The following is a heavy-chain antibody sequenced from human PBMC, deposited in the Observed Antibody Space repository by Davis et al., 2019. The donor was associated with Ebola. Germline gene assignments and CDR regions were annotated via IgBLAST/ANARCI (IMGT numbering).Heavy chain of an antibody. V-gene: IGHV1-18*01. J-gene: IGHJ4*02. CDR2: ISAYNGNT. D-gene: IGHD6-13*01. CDR1: GGTFTSYG. Sequence: ASVKVSCKASGGTFTSYGISWVRQAPGQGLEWMGWISAYNGNTNYAQKLQGRVTMTTDTSTSTAYMELRSLRSDDTAVYYCARDDRRGGLAAAGVFDYWGQGTLVTVSS. CDR3: ARDDRRGGLAAAGVFDY.